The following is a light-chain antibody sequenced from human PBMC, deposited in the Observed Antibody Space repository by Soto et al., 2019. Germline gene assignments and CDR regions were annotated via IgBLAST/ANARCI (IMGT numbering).Light chain of an antibody. J-gene: IGLJ2*01. CDR1: SSDVGSYNL. CDR2: DDN. Sequence: QSVLTQPASVSGSPGQSITISCTGTSSDVGSYNLVSWYQQHQDKAPKLMIYDDNKRPSGVSNRFSGSKSGNTASLTISGLQAEDEADYYCCSYAGISTFVLFGGGTKLTVL. CDR3: CSYAGISTFVL. V-gene: IGLV2-23*02.